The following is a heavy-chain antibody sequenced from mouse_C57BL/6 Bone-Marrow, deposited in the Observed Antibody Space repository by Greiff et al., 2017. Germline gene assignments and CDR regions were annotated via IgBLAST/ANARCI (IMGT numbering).Heavy chain of an antibody. J-gene: IGHJ2*01. V-gene: IGHV1-22*01. Sequence: EVKLQESGPELVKPGASVKMSCKASGYTFTDYNMHWVKQSHGKSLEWIGYINPNNGGTSYNQKFKGKATLTVNKSSSTAYMELRSLTSEDSAVYYCARLNGSSYVGYFDYWGQGTTLTVSS. CDR1: GYTFTDYN. CDR2: INPNNGGT. D-gene: IGHD1-1*01. CDR3: ARLNGSSYVGYFDY.